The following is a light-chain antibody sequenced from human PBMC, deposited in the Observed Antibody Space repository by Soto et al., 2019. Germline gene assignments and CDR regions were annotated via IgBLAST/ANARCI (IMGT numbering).Light chain of an antibody. CDR2: EVR. Sequence: QSALTQPASLSGSPGQSITISCSGTSRDIGAYNLVSWYQQLPGKAPKLLIYEVRSRPSGISYRFSGSKSGTTASLTISGLQSEDEADYYCASLTTTNFVFGTGTKLTVL. V-gene: IGLV2-14*01. CDR3: ASLTTTNFV. J-gene: IGLJ1*01. CDR1: SRDIGAYNL.